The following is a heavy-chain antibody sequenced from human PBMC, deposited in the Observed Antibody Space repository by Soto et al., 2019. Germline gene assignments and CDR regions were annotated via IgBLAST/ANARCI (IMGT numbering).Heavy chain of an antibody. D-gene: IGHD1-26*01. CDR2: IYYSGST. CDR3: ARDIGSYAYWEGY. CDR1: GGSINSSSYF. V-gene: IGHV4-39*02. Sequence: PSETLSLTCSVSGGSINSSSYFWGWVRQPPGKGLEWIGSIYYSGSTYYNPSLRSRVTISVDTSKNQFSLKLSSVTAADTAVYYCARDIGSYAYWEGYWCQGIQVAVST. J-gene: IGHJ4*02.